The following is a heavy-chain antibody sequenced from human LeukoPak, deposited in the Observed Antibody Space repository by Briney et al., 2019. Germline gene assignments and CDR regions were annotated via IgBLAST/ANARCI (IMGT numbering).Heavy chain of an antibody. V-gene: IGHV1-2*02. CDR3: AKDSSSWYGGGWFDP. CDR1: GYTFTGYY. J-gene: IGHJ5*02. CDR2: INPNSGGT. Sequence: EASVKVSCKASGYTFTGYYMHWVRQAPGQGLEWMGWINPNSGGTNYAQKFQGRVTMTRDTSISTAYMELSRLRSDDTAVYYCAKDSSSWYGGGWFDPWGQGTLVTVSS. D-gene: IGHD6-13*01.